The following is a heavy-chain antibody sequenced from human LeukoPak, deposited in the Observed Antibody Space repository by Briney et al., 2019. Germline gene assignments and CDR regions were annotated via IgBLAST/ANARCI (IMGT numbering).Heavy chain of an antibody. D-gene: IGHD1-26*01. CDR3: ARALVQPSGTFDI. CDR2: IIPIFRTS. CDR1: GGTFNSYG. V-gene: IGHV1-69*05. Sequence: ASVKVSCKTSGGTFNSYGFNWVRQAPGQGLEWMGGIIPIFRTSNYAQKFQGRVTITTDGSSTTAYVEMSNLRFDDTAVYYCARALVQPSGTFDIWGQGTMVTVSS. J-gene: IGHJ3*02.